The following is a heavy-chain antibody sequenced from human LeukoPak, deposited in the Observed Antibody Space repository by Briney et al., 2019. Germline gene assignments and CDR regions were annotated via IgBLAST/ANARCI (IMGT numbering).Heavy chain of an antibody. J-gene: IGHJ4*02. CDR3: ARRGRKRWLQLSSGYYFDY. V-gene: IGHV5-51*01. D-gene: IGHD5-24*01. CDR1: GYSFTSYW. Sequence: GESLKISCKGSGYSFTSYWIGWVRQMPGKGLEWMGIIYPGDSDTRYSPSFQGQVTISADKSISTAYLQWSSLKATDTAMYYCARRGRKRWLQLSSGYYFDYWGQGTLVTVSS. CDR2: IYPGDSDT.